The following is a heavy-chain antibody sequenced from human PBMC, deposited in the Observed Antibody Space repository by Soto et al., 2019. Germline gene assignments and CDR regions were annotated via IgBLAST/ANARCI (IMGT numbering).Heavy chain of an antibody. CDR3: XXXXXXTASYYYQDMDV. J-gene: IGHJ6*03. CDR1: GFTFSTYP. CDR2: ISGSGIST. V-gene: IGHV3-23*01. Sequence: EVQLLESGGGLVQPGGSLRLSCAASGFTFSTYPMNWVRQAPGKGLEWVSGISGSGISTFYVDTVKGRFTISRDNSKNTVFLQINSLRAEDTAIYYXXXXXXXTASYYYQDMDVWGQGTTVTVSS.